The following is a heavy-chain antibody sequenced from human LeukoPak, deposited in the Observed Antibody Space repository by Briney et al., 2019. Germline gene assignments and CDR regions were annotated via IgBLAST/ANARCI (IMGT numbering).Heavy chain of an antibody. CDR2: IIPIFGTA. CDR1: GGTFSSYA. Sequence: AASVKVSCKASGGTFSSYAISWVRQAPEQGLEWMGGIIPIFGTANYAQKFQGRVTITADESTSTAYMELSSLRSEDTAVYYCARVSPGGKGGPYYFDYWGQGTLVTVSS. J-gene: IGHJ4*02. V-gene: IGHV1-69*13. CDR3: ARVSPGGKGGPYYFDY. D-gene: IGHD4-23*01.